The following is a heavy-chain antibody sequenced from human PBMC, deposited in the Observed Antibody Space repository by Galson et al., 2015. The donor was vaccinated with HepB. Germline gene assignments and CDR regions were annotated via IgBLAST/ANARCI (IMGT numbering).Heavy chain of an antibody. D-gene: IGHD3-3*01. V-gene: IGHV3-48*01. J-gene: IGHJ6*02. CDR1: GFSFMSHS. CDR3: ARNPASYDYYNMDV. Sequence: SLRLSCAASGFSFMSHSMNWVRHSPGKGLEWLAYISPGGTKYYAESARGRFTISRENVKKSMYLHMSSLRVGDTAVYYCARNPASYDYYNMDVWGQGTTVTVS. CDR2: ISPGGTK.